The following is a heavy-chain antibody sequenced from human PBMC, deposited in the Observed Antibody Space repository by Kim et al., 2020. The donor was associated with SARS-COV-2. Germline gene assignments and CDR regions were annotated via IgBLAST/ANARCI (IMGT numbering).Heavy chain of an antibody. CDR2: INHSGST. Sequence: SETLSLTCAVYGGSFSGYYWSWIRQPPGKGLEWIGEINHSGSTNYNPSLKSRVTISVDTSKNQFSLKLSSVTAADTAVYYCARGGGYSSSWYGRGWFDP. V-gene: IGHV4-34*01. CDR3: ARGGGYSSSWYGRGWFDP. J-gene: IGHJ5*02. CDR1: GGSFSGYY. D-gene: IGHD6-13*01.